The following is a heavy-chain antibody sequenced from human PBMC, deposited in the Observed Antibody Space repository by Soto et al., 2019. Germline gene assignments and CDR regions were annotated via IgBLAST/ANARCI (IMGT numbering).Heavy chain of an antibody. Sequence: ASVKVSCKASGYTFTGYYMHWVRQAPGQGLEWMGWINPNSGGTNYAQKFQGRVTMTRDTTISTAYMELSRLRSDDTAVYYCARSNDFWSGYLVYFDYWGQGTLVTVS. CDR3: ARSNDFWSGYLVYFDY. D-gene: IGHD3-3*01. V-gene: IGHV1-2*02. CDR2: INPNSGGT. CDR1: GYTFTGYY. J-gene: IGHJ4*02.